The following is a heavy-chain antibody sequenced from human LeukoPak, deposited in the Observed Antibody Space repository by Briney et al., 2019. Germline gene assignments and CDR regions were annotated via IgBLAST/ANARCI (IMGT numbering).Heavy chain of an antibody. Sequence: ASVKVSCKASGYTFTGYYMHWVRQAPGQGLEWMGRINPSSGGTNYAQKFQGRVTMTRDTSISTAYMELSSLRSEDTAVYYCARTAGRTFDYWGQGTLVTVSS. J-gene: IGHJ4*02. D-gene: IGHD6-6*01. CDR1: GYTFTGYY. CDR2: INPSSGGT. CDR3: ARTAGRTFDY. V-gene: IGHV1-2*06.